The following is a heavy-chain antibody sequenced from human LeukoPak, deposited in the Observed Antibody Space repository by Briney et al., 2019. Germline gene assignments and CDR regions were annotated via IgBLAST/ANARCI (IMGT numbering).Heavy chain of an antibody. CDR3: AREPHPVVRWKVNWLDP. V-gene: IGHV3-7*01. CDR1: GFTFSSYW. Sequence: GGSLRLSCAASGFTFSSYWMSWVRQAPGKGLEWVANIKQDGSEKYYVNSVKGRFTISRDNAKNSLYLQMNSLRAEDTAVYYCAREPHPVVRWKVNWLDPWGQGTLVTVSS. J-gene: IGHJ5*02. D-gene: IGHD3-22*01. CDR2: IKQDGSEK.